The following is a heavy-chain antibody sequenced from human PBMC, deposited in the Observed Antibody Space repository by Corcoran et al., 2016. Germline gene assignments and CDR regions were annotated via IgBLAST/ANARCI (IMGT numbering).Heavy chain of an antibody. Sequence: QVQLQQSGPGLVKPSQTLSLTCAISGDSVSSNSAAWNWIRPSPTRGLEWLGRTYYRSKWYNDYAVSVKSRIPIQPDTSKNQFSLQLNAVTPEDTAVYYCARGRYSISWYPNWFYPWGQGTLVTVSS. CDR3: ARGRYSISWYPNWFYP. CDR1: GDSVSSNSAA. J-gene: IGHJ5*02. D-gene: IGHD6-13*01. V-gene: IGHV6-1*01. CDR2: TYYRSKWYN.